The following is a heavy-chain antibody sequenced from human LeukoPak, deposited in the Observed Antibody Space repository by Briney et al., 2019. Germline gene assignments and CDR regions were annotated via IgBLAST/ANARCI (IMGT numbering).Heavy chain of an antibody. J-gene: IGHJ4*02. CDR3: ARDRGMTGTGVFDY. V-gene: IGHV3-20*04. CDR1: GFIFSSYS. CDR2: INWNGGST. D-gene: IGHD1-14*01. Sequence: PGGSLRLPCAASGFIFSSYSMNWVRQAPGKGLEWVSGINWNGGSTGYADSVKGRFTISRDNAKNSLYLQMNSLRAEDTALYYCARDRGMTGTGVFDYWGQGTLVTVSS.